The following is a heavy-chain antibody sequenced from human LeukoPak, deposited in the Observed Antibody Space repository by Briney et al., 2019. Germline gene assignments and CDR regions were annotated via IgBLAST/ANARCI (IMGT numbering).Heavy chain of an antibody. V-gene: IGHV3-23*01. CDR3: ARRASISTRAFDI. Sequence: GGSLRLSCAASGLTFRSFAMNWVRQAPGKGEEWVSVVSGSGGSTYYADSVKGRCTISRDNSKDTVYLQMNSLRAEDTAVYYCARRASISTRAFDIWGQGTMVTVSS. CDR1: GLTFRSFA. J-gene: IGHJ3*02. CDR2: VSGSGGST. D-gene: IGHD3-9*01.